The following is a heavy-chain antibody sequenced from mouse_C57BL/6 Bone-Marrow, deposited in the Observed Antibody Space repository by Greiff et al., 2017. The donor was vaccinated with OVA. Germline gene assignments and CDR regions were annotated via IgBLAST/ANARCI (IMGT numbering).Heavy chain of an antibody. CDR2: INPNNGGT. CDR1: GYTFTDYN. CDR3: AGSNYGYFDV. D-gene: IGHD2-5*01. V-gene: IGHV1-22*01. Sequence: EVKLQQSGPELVKPGASVKMSCKASGYTFTDYNMHWVKQSHGKSLEWIGYINPNNGGTSYNQKFKGKATLTVNKSSSTAYMELRSLTSEDAAVYYCAGSNYGYFDVWGTGTTVTVSS. J-gene: IGHJ1*03.